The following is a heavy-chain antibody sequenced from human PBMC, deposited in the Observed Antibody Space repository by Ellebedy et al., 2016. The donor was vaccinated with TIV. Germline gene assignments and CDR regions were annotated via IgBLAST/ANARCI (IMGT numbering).Heavy chain of an antibody. J-gene: IGHJ4*02. CDR1: GYTFTSYY. D-gene: IGHD6-13*01. Sequence: AASVKVSCKASGYTFTSYYMHWVRQAPGQGREWMGIINPSGGSTSYAQKFQGRVTITSDRSVSTAYMELSSLRSEDMVVYSCVRDLRKGGIAAAGTGLTGYWGQGTLVTVSS. CDR2: INPSGGST. V-gene: IGHV1-46*01. CDR3: VRDLRKGGIAAAGTGLTGY.